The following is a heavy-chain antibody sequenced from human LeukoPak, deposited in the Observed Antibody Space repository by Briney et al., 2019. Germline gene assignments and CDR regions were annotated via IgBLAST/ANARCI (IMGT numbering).Heavy chain of an antibody. CDR2: IYYSGST. D-gene: IGHD5-12*01. J-gene: IGHJ3*02. V-gene: IGHV4-39*07. CDR3: ARGGYSAMRDAFDI. CDR1: GGSISSSSYY. Sequence: PSETLSLTCTVSGGSISSSSYYWGWIRQPPGKGLEWIGSIYYSGSTYYNPSLKSRVTISVDTSKNQFSLKLSSVTAADTAVYYCARGGYSAMRDAFDIWGQGTMVTVSS.